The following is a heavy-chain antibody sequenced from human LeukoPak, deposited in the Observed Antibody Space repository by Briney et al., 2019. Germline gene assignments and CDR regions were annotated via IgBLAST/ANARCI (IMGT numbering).Heavy chain of an antibody. CDR3: AKVEPRSVAVDY. V-gene: IGHV3-23*01. CDR2: ISGSGGST. Sequence: QAGGSLRLSCAASGFTVSSNYMSWVRQAPGKGLEWVSAISGSGGSTYYADSVKGRFTISRDNSKNTLYLQMNSLRAEDTAVYYCAKVEPRSVAVDYWGQGTLVTVSS. D-gene: IGHD6-19*01. J-gene: IGHJ4*02. CDR1: GFTVSSNY.